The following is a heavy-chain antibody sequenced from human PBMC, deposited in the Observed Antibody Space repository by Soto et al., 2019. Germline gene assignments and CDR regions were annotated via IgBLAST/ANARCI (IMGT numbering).Heavy chain of an antibody. D-gene: IGHD6-19*01. V-gene: IGHV3-30-3*01. J-gene: IGHJ6*02. CDR3: ARLPGALVAVLYIYPLDGRETLSDVDV. CDR2: ISFDGSNK. Sequence: QMELVESGGGVVQPGGSLRLSCAASGFTFNYYPMHWVRQTPGKGLEWVAVISFDGSNKYYADSVKGRFTISRDNSKNMLYLQMNSVRPEDADVYYCARLPGALVAVLYIYPLDGRETLSDVDVWGQGTTASVSS. CDR1: GFTFNYYP.